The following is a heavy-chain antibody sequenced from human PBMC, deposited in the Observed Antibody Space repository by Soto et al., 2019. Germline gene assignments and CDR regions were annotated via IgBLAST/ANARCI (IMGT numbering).Heavy chain of an antibody. V-gene: IGHV1-2*04. CDR2: INPNSGGT. Sequence: ASVKVSCKASGYTFTGYYMHWVRQAPGQGLEWMGWINPNSGGTNYAQKFQGWVTMTRDTSISTAYMELSRLRSDDTAVYYCARTMDYSSSWSELGYWGQGTLVIVSS. CDR3: ARTMDYSSSWSELGY. D-gene: IGHD6-13*01. J-gene: IGHJ4*02. CDR1: GYTFTGYY.